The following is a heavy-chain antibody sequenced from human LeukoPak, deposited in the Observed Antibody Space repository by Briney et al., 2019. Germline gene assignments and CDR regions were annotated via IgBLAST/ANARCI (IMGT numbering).Heavy chain of an antibody. CDR3: AGVHLTTVTQRGEYYFDY. CDR2: INHSGST. CDR1: GGSISSGSYY. J-gene: IGHJ4*02. Sequence: SETLSLTCTVSGGSISSGSYYWGWIRQPPGKGLEWIGEINHSGSTNYNPSLKSRVTISVDTSKNQFSLKLSSVTAADTAVYYCAGVHLTTVTQRGEYYFDYWGQGTLVTVSS. D-gene: IGHD4-17*01. V-gene: IGHV4-39*07.